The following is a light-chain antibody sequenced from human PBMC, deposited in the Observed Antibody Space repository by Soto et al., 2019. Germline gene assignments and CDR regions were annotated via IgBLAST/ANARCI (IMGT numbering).Light chain of an antibody. CDR3: QQLNTYPYT. J-gene: IGKJ2*01. Sequence: IQLTQSPSSLSASVGDRVTITCRASQGISSYLAWYQQKPGRAPKLLLYDASTLQSGVPSRFSGSGSGTDFTLTIPSLQPEDFATYYCQQLNTYPYTFGQGSKLEIK. CDR1: QGISSY. CDR2: DAS. V-gene: IGKV1-9*01.